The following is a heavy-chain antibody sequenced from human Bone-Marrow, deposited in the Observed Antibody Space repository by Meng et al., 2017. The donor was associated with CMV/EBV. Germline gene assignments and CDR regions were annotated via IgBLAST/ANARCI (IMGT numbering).Heavy chain of an antibody. Sequence: ASVKVSCKASGYMFSHFGIAWVRQAPGQGLEWIGWTSAYNTDTNYAPSLQGRVTVTADTSTNTAYMELRSLRFDDTAVYYCARDGDWNRDYWGPGTLVTVSS. V-gene: IGHV1-18*01. D-gene: IGHD1-1*01. CDR1: GYMFSHFG. J-gene: IGHJ4*02. CDR2: TSAYNTDT. CDR3: ARDGDWNRDY.